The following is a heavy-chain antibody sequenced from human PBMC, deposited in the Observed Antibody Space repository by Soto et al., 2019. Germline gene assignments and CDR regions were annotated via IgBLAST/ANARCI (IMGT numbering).Heavy chain of an antibody. V-gene: IGHV4-39*01. J-gene: IGHJ6*03. Sequence: PSETLSLTCTVSGGSISSSSYYWGWIRQPPGKGLEWIGSIYYSGSTYYNPSLKSRVTISVDTSKNQFSLKLSSVTAADTAVYYCARRARVGGYDNYYYYYYMDVWGKGTTVTVS. CDR1: GGSISSSSYY. CDR2: IYYSGST. CDR3: ARRARVGGYDNYYYYYYMDV. D-gene: IGHD5-12*01.